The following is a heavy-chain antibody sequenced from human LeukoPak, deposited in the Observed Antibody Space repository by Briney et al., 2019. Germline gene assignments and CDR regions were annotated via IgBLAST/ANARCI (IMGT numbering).Heavy chain of an antibody. CDR2: ISGNGGST. D-gene: IGHD5-24*01. J-gene: IGHJ4*02. CDR3: AKCLEWLQCAFDY. V-gene: IGHV3-23*01. CDR1: GFTFSSYA. Sequence: GGSLRLSCAASGFTFSSYAMSWVRQAPGKGLEWVSAISGNGGSTYYADSVKGRFTISRDNSKSTLYLQMNSLRAEDTAVYYCAKCLEWLQCAFDYWGQGTLVTVSS.